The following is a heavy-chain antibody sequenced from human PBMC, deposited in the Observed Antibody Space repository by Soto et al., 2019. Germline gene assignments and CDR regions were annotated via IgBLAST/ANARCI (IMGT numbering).Heavy chain of an antibody. CDR3: AIDGVARMGDDYYGMDV. D-gene: IGHD5-12*01. V-gene: IGHV4-61*01. Sequence: SETLSITCTVSGGSVSSGSYYCSLIRQPPGKGLEWIGYIYYSGSTNYNPSLKSRVTISVDTSKNQFSLKLSSVTAADTAVYFCAIDGVARMGDDYYGMDVWGQGTTVTVSS. CDR1: GGSVSSGSYY. CDR2: IYYSGST. J-gene: IGHJ6*02.